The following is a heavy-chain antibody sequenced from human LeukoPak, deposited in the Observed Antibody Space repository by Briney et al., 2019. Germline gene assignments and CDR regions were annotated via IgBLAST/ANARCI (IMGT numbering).Heavy chain of an antibody. CDR1: GGTFSSYA. Sequence: GSSVKVSCKASGGTFSSYAISWVRQAPGQGLEWMGRIIPILGIANYAQKFQGRVTITADKSTSTAYMELSSLRSEDTAVYYCAREGTGPGRSHYYCGMDVWGQGTTVTVSS. CDR3: AREGTGPGRSHYYCGMDV. J-gene: IGHJ6*02. CDR2: IIPILGIA. D-gene: IGHD3/OR15-3a*01. V-gene: IGHV1-69*04.